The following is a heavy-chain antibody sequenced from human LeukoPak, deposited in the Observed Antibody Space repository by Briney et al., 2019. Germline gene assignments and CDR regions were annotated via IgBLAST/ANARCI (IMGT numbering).Heavy chain of an antibody. V-gene: IGHV3-21*04. CDR3: AYSSGYYHAAFDI. CDR2: ISTSSEYI. J-gene: IGHJ3*02. CDR1: GFIFSDYI. D-gene: IGHD3-22*01. Sequence: GGSLRLSCAASGFIFSDYIMNWVRQAPGKGLEWVSSISTSSEYIYYADSVKGRFTISRDNSKNTLYLQMNSLRAEDTAVYYCAYSSGYYHAAFDIWGQGTMVTVSS.